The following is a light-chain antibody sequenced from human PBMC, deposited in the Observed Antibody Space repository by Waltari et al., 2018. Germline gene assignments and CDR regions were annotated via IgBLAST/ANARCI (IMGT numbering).Light chain of an antibody. CDR1: QSVDND. V-gene: IGKV3-15*01. CDR3: QQYNTWPLS. CDR2: GAS. Sequence: EIVMTQSPVTLSVSPGEGATLSCRASQSVDNDLAWYQQKPGQAPSLVHYGASTRATGVPGRFSGGGSGTEFTLTISSLQSEDFAVYYCQQYNTWPLSVGPGTTVDIK. J-gene: IGKJ3*01.